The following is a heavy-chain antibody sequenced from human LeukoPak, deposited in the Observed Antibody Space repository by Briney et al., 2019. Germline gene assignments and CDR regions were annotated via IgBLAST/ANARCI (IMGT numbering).Heavy chain of an antibody. Sequence: PSETLSLTCPVSGGSISSSSYYWGWIPHPPGKGLEWIGSIYYSGNTYYNPSLKSRVTISVDTSKNQFSLKLISVTAADTAVYYCARAPTDYGEFDPWGQGTLVTVSS. CDR2: IYYSGNT. V-gene: IGHV4-39*01. D-gene: IGHD4/OR15-4a*01. J-gene: IGHJ5*02. CDR1: GGSISSSSYY. CDR3: ARAPTDYGEFDP.